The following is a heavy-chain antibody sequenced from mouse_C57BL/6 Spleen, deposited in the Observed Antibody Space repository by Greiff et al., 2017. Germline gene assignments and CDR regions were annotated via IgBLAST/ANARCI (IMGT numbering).Heavy chain of an antibody. CDR3: AREEFDY. Sequence: QVQLQQPGAELVKPGASVTMSCKASGYTFTSYWITWVKQTPGQGLEWIGDIYPGSGSTNYNEKFKSKATLTVDTSSSTAYMQLSSLTSEYSAVYYCAREEFDYWGQGTTLTVSS. CDR1: GYTFTSYW. CDR2: IYPGSGST. J-gene: IGHJ2*01. V-gene: IGHV1-55*01.